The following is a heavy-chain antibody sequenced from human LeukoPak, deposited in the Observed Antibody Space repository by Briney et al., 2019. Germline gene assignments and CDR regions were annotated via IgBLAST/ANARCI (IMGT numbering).Heavy chain of an antibody. Sequence: SETLSLTCTVSGGTISSYYLSWMRQLPGKGLEWIGYFYHSGGTNYNPSLQGRVTMSIDTSKNQFSLKLTSVTTADTAVYYCARSVSSSRFSLWKYWGQGTLVTVSS. V-gene: IGHV4-59*01. CDR2: FYHSGGT. J-gene: IGHJ4*02. CDR3: ARSVSSSRFSLWKY. D-gene: IGHD6-13*01. CDR1: GGTISSYY.